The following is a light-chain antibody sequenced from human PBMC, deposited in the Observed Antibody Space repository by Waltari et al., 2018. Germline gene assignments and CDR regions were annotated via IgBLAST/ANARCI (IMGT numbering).Light chain of an antibody. CDR1: SSSIGTNT. V-gene: IGLV1-44*01. J-gene: IGLJ3*02. Sequence: QSVLTQPPSASGTPGQRVTISCSGSSSSIGTNTLNWYQHLPGTAPKLLLYNNDKPPAGLPDRFSGSKSGTSASLAISGLQSEDEADYYCAAWDDSLNGWVFGGGTKLTVL. CDR3: AAWDDSLNGWV. CDR2: NND.